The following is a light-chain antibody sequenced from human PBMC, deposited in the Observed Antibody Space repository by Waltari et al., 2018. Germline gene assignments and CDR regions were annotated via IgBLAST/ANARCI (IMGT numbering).Light chain of an antibody. CDR1: PGFLHRNGYNY. J-gene: IGKJ5*01. CDR2: LGS. CDR3: KQALQTPLT. V-gene: IGKV2-28*01. Sequence: DIVMTQSPLSLPVTPGEPAPIPFRSSPGFLHRNGYNYLEWYLQKPGQSPQLLIYLGSNRASGVPDRFSGSGSGTEFTLKISRVEADDFGVYYCKQALQTPLTFGQGTRLEIK.